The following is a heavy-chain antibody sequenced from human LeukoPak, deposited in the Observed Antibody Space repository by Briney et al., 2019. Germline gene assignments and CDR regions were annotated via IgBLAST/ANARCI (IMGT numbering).Heavy chain of an antibody. D-gene: IGHD3-22*01. Sequence: GGSLRLSCAASGFIFSSYWMSWVRQAPGKGLEWVSYISSSGSTIYYADSVKGRFTISRDNAKNSLYLQMNSLRAEDTAVYYCARGGYYYDSSGYDYWGQGTLVTVSS. CDR1: GFIFSSYW. CDR3: ARGGYYYDSSGYDY. CDR2: ISSSGSTI. J-gene: IGHJ4*02. V-gene: IGHV3-48*04.